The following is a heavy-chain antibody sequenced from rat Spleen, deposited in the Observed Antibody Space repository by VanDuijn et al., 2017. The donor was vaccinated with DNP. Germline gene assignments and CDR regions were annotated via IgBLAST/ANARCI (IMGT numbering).Heavy chain of an antibody. J-gene: IGHJ2*01. CDR2: IIYDGSRT. CDR3: AKAGGYSPWYFDY. D-gene: IGHD1-11*01. V-gene: IGHV5S10*01. CDR1: GFTFSDYN. Sequence: EVQLVESGGDLVQPGRSLKLSCAASGFTFSDYNMAWVRQAPKKGLEWVATIIYDGSRTYYRDSVKGRFTLSRDNAKRTLYLQMDSLGSEDTATYYCAKAGGYSPWYFDYWGQGVMVTVSS.